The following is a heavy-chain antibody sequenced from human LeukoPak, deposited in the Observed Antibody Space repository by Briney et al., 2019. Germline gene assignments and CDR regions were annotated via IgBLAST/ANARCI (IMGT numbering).Heavy chain of an antibody. V-gene: IGHV1-69*05. CDR1: GGTFTSYA. J-gene: IGHJ4*02. D-gene: IGHD2-2*01. CDR3: ARDRTHGLDY. CDR2: IIPIFGTA. Sequence: SVKVSCKASGGTFTSYAISWVRQAPGQGLEWMGGIIPIFGTANYAQKFQGRVTITTDESTSTAYMELSSLRAEDTAVYYCARDRTHGLDYWGQGTLVTVSS.